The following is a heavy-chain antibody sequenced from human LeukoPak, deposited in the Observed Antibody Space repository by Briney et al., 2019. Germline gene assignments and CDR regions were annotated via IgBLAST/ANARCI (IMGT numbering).Heavy chain of an antibody. CDR3: ATTYYYDSSGLYY. Sequence: SVKVSCKASGGTFSSYAISWVRQAPGQGLEWMGRIIPIFGIANYAQKFQGRVTITADKSTSTACMELSSLRSEDTAVYYCATTYYYDSSGLYYWGQGTLVTVSS. J-gene: IGHJ4*02. CDR1: GGTFSSYA. V-gene: IGHV1-69*04. D-gene: IGHD3-22*01. CDR2: IIPIFGIA.